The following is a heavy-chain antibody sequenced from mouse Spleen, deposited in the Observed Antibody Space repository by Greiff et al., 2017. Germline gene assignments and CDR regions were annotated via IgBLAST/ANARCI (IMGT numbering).Heavy chain of an antibody. V-gene: IGHV1S56*01. J-gene: IGHJ2*01. CDR2: IYPGDGST. Sequence: QVQLQQSGPELVKPGASVKMSCKASGYTFTSYYIHWVKQRPGQGLEWIGWIYPGDGSTKYNEKFKGKTTLTADKSSSTAYMLLSSLTSEDSAIYFCARIRPITTVVAPYFDYWGQGTTLTVSS. D-gene: IGHD1-1*01. CDR3: ARIRPITTVVAPYFDY. CDR1: GYTFTSYY.